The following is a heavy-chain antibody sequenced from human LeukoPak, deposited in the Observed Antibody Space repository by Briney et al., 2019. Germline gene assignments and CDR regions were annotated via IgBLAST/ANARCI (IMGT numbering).Heavy chain of an antibody. CDR2: IYHSGST. J-gene: IGHJ4*02. V-gene: IGHV4-38-2*02. Sequence: PSETLSLTCTVSGYSISSGYYWGWIRQPPGKGLEWIVSIYHSGSTYYNPSLKSRVTISVDTSKNQFSLKLSSVTAADTAVYYCARAFPSYYDFWSGYYRELYFDYWGQGTLVTVSS. CDR1: GYSISSGYY. D-gene: IGHD3-3*01. CDR3: ARAFPSYYDFWSGYYRELYFDY.